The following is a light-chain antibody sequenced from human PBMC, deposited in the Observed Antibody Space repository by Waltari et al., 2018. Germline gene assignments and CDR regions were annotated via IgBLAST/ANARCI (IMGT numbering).Light chain of an antibody. V-gene: IGKV3-11*01. J-gene: IGKJ1*01. CDR3: QQRSNWRWT. Sequence: EIVLTQSPATLSLSPGERATLSCRASQSVSRYLAWYQQKPGQAPRRLIYDASNRATGIPARFSGSGSGTDFTLTISSLEPEDFAVYYCQQRSNWRWTFGQGTKVEIK. CDR1: QSVSRY. CDR2: DAS.